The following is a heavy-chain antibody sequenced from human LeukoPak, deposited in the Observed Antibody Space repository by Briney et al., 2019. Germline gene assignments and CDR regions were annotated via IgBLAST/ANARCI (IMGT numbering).Heavy chain of an antibody. J-gene: IGHJ4*02. CDR2: IYPGDSDT. CDR3: ARLEDCGGDCYGPFDY. V-gene: IGHV5-51*01. CDR1: GYSFTSYW. Sequence: GESLKISCKGSGYSFTSYWIGWVRQMPGKGLEWKGIIYPGDSDTRYSPSFQGQVTISADKSISTAYLQWSSLKASDTAMYYCARLEDCGGDCYGPFDYWGQGTLVTVSS. D-gene: IGHD2-21*02.